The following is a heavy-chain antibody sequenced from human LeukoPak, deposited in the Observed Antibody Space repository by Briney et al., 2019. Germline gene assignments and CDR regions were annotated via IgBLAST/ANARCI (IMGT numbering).Heavy chain of an antibody. CDR1: GFTFSNYA. J-gene: IGHJ4*02. V-gene: IGHV3-23*01. D-gene: IGHD3-22*01. CDR2: ISGSGGST. Sequence: GGSLRLSCVVSGFTFSNYAMSWVRQAPGKGLEWVSHISGSGGSTYYADSVKSRSTISRDNSKNTLYVQMNSLRAEDTAVYYCAKDSFSYYYDSSGYSQFDYWGQGTLVTVSS. CDR3: AKDSFSYYYDSSGYSQFDY.